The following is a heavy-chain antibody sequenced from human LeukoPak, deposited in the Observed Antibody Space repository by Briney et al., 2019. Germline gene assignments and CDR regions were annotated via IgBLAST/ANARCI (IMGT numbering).Heavy chain of an antibody. CDR1: GGSISSYY. CDR2: IYYSGST. J-gene: IGHJ4*02. D-gene: IGHD6-19*01. CDR3: ASSSGNSSGWYSPEVWYFDY. Sequence: SETLSLTCTVSGGSISSYYWSWIRQPPGKGLEWIGYIYYSGSTNYNPSLKSRVTISVDTSRNQFSLKLSSVTAADTAVYYCASSSGNSSGWYSPEVWYFDYWGQGTLVTVSS. V-gene: IGHV4-59*01.